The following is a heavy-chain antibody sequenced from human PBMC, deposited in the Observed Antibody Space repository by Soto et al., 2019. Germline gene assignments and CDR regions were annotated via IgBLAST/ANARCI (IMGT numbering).Heavy chain of an antibody. CDR1: GYTFTNYG. V-gene: IGHV1-18*01. J-gene: IGHJ6*02. CDR2: ISAYNGNT. CDR3: ASHYDSSGLRGKYGMDV. Sequence: QVQLVQSGAEVKKPGASVKVSCKASGYTFTNYGFSWVRQALGQGLEWMGWISAYNGNTNYAQKLQGRVTMTTDTSTSTAYMELRSLRSDDTAMYYCASHYDSSGLRGKYGMDVWGQGTTVTVSS. D-gene: IGHD3-22*01.